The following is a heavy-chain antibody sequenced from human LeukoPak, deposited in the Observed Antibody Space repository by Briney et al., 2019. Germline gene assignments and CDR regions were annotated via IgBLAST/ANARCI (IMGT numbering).Heavy chain of an antibody. V-gene: IGHV4-4*02. Sequence: PSETLSLTCAVSGGSLSSSNWWSWVRQPPGKGLEWIGEIYHSGSTNYNPSLKSRVTISVDKSKNQFSLKLSSVTAADTAVYYCARSIGLRSSRFAFDIWGQGTMVTVSS. CDR1: GGSLSSSNW. CDR2: IYHSGST. J-gene: IGHJ3*02. D-gene: IGHD6-13*01. CDR3: ARSIGLRSSRFAFDI.